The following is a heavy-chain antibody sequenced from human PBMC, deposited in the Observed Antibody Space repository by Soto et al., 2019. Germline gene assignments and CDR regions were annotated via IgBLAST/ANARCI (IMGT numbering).Heavy chain of an antibody. CDR2: ISYDGSNK. D-gene: IGHD6-13*01. J-gene: IGHJ6*02. CDR3: AKVAAAGTGGGMDV. Sequence: QVQLVESGGGVVQPGRSLRLSCAASGFTFSSYGMHWVRQAPGKGLEWVAVISYDGSNKYYADSVKGRFTISRDNSKNPLYLQMNSLRAEDTAVYYCAKVAAAGTGGGMDVWGQGTTVTVSS. CDR1: GFTFSSYG. V-gene: IGHV3-30*18.